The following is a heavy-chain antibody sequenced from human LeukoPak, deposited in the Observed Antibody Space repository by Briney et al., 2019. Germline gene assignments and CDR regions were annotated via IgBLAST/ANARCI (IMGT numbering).Heavy chain of an antibody. CDR2: IYYSGST. Sequence: SETLSLTCTVSGGSISSYYWSWIRQPPGKGLEWIGYIYYSGSTNYNPSLKSRVTIPVDTSKNQFSLKLSSVTAADTAVYYCASTILTGRFDYWGQGTLVTVSS. D-gene: IGHD3-9*01. J-gene: IGHJ4*02. V-gene: IGHV4-59*01. CDR3: ASTILTGRFDY. CDR1: GGSISSYY.